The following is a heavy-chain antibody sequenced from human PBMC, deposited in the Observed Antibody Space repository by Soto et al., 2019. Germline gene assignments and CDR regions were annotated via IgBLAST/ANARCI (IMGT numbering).Heavy chain of an antibody. Sequence: PSETLSLTCTVSGVSISSGGYYWSWIRQHPGKGLEWIGYIYYSGSTYYNPSLKSRVTISVDTSKNQFSLKLSSVTAADTAVYYCARARTTPYYYYYYMDVWGKGTTVTVSS. CDR2: IYYSGST. D-gene: IGHD2-15*01. J-gene: IGHJ6*03. V-gene: IGHV4-31*03. CDR3: ARARTTPYYYYYYMDV. CDR1: GVSISSGGYY.